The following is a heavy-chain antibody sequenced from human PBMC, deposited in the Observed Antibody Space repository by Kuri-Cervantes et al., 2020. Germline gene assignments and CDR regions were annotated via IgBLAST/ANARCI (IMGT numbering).Heavy chain of an antibody. J-gene: IGHJ4*02. V-gene: IGHV3-30-3*01. CDR3: ARDRRAAAGTFFY. D-gene: IGHD6-13*01. CDR1: GFTFSSYA. Sequence: GGSLRLSCAASGFTFSSYAMHWVRQAPGKGLEWVAVISYDGSNKYYADSVKGRFTISRDNSKNTLYLQMNSLRAEDTAVYYCARDRRAAAGTFFYWGQGTLVTVSS. CDR2: ISYDGSNK.